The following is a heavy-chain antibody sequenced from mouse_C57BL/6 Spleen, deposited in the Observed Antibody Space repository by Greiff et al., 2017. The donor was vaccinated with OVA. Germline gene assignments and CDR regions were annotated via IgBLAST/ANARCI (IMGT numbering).Heavy chain of an antibody. V-gene: IGHV1-80*01. Sequence: QVHVKQSGAELVKPGASVKISCKASGYAFSSYWMNWVKQRPGKGLEWIGQIYPGDGDTNYNGKFKGKATLTADKSSSTAYMQLSSLTSEDSAVYFCARGGGNYEYFDVWGTGTTVTVSS. D-gene: IGHD2-1*01. CDR1: GYAFSSYW. CDR3: ARGGGNYEYFDV. J-gene: IGHJ1*03. CDR2: IYPGDGDT.